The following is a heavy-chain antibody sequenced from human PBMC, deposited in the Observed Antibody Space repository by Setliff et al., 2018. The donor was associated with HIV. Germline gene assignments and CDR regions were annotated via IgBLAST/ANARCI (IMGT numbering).Heavy chain of an antibody. J-gene: IGHJ6*03. CDR1: GGSFSSYH. CDR3: ARVGASGVPSTMDYYYYMDV. CDR2: IYASGST. Sequence: KPSETLSLTCTVSGGSFSSYHWSWIRHRAGKGLEWIGHIYASGSTKYNPSLESRVTMSVDTSRTQFSQKLRSVAAADTAVYYCARVGASGVPSTMDYYYYMDVWVKGTTVTVSS. V-gene: IGHV4-4*07. D-gene: IGHD3-10*01.